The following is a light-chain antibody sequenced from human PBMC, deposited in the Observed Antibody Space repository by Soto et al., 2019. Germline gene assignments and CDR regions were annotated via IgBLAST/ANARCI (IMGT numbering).Light chain of an antibody. CDR1: QTISGSF. CDR3: QQFGISPRT. J-gene: IGKJ2*01. Sequence: EIVLTQSPGTLSLFPGERATLSCRASQTISGSFVAWYQQKPDQAPRLLIYGSSTRATGIPDRFSGSGSGTDFTLTITRLDPEDFAVYYCQQFGISPRTFGQGTKLE. CDR2: GSS. V-gene: IGKV3-20*01.